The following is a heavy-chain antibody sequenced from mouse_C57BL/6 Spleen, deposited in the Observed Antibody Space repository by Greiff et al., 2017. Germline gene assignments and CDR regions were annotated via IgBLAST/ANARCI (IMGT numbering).Heavy chain of an antibody. Sequence: VQLQQSGPELVKPGASVKMSCKASGYTFTDYNMHWVKQSHGKSLEWIEYINPNNGGTSYNQKFKGKATLTVNKSSSTAYMEILSLKSEDSAVYNCARDAYYSNYWYFDVWGTGTTVTVSS. J-gene: IGHJ1*03. CDR2: INPNNGGT. CDR1: GYTFTDYN. CDR3: ARDAYYSNYWYFDV. V-gene: IGHV1-22*01. D-gene: IGHD2-5*01.